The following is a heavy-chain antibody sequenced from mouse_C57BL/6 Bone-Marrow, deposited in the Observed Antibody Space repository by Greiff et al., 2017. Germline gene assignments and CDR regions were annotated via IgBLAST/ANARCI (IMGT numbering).Heavy chain of an antibody. CDR3: ARSYYGSSFYAMDY. D-gene: IGHD1-1*01. V-gene: IGHV1-18*01. Sequence: VQLQQSGPELVKPGASVKIPCKASGYTFTDYNMDWVKQSHGKSLEWIGDINPNNGGTFYNQKFKGKATLTVDKSSSTAYMELRSLTSEDTAVYYCARSYYGSSFYAMDYWGQGTSVTVSS. CDR1: GYTFTDYN. J-gene: IGHJ4*01. CDR2: INPNNGGT.